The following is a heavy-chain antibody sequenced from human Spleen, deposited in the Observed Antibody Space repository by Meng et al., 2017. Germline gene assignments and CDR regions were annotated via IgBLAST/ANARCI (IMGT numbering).Heavy chain of an antibody. J-gene: IGHJ4*02. CDR1: GGSFSDYY. CDR2: INHSGST. CDR3: ARSQGPYSGYDLNY. D-gene: IGHD5-12*01. Sequence: VLRQQWGGGLLQPSATPPLTCVFSGGSFSDYYWSWIRQPPGKGLEWIGEINHSGSTSYNPSLKSRVTISVDTSKNHFYLKLSSVTAADTAVYYCARSQGPYSGYDLNYWGQGSLVTVSS. V-gene: IGHV4-34*01.